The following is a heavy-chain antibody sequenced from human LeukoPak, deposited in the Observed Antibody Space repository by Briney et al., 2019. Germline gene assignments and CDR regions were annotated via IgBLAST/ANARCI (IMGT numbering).Heavy chain of an antibody. CDR2: NNYSGST. V-gene: IGHV4-59*01. J-gene: IGHJ5*02. D-gene: IGHD3-3*01. CDR3: SRGGYEFWIGLSTTNWFDP. CDR1: GGSISSYY. Sequence: PSETLSLTCTVSGGSISSYYWSWIRQPPAKGREGMGYNNYSGSTNYNPPPKGRVTISVDTSKNQFSLKLRSVIAAATDVCYCSRGGYEFWIGLSTTNWFDPWGQGTMVTVSS.